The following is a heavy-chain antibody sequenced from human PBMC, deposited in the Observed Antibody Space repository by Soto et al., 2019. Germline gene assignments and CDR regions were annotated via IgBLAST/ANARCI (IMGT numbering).Heavy chain of an antibody. D-gene: IGHD3-16*01. CDR1: GFSVSTHY. CDR3: ARDYVTPLDY. Sequence: PGGSLRLSCAVSGFSVSTHYMSWVRQPPGKGLEWVSYISSSSSTIYYADSVKGRFTISRDNAKNSLYLQMNSLRDEDTAVYYCARDYVTPLDYWGQGTLVTVSS. V-gene: IGHV3-48*02. CDR2: ISSSSSTI. J-gene: IGHJ4*02.